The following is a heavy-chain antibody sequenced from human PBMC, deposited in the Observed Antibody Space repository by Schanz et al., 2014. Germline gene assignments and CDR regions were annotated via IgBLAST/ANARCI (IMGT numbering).Heavy chain of an antibody. J-gene: IGHJ3*02. CDR1: GFTFSSHW. V-gene: IGHV3-74*01. CDR3: ARKMKLGVYGGKGHDSLDI. Sequence: EVQLVQSGGGLVQPGGSLRLSCAASGFTFSSHWMHWVRQDPGKGLVWVARINSVGSNTDYADSVTGRFTISRDNAKNTLYLQMNTLRAEDTAVYYCARKMKLGVYGGKGHDSLDIWGQGTMVNVSS. D-gene: IGHD4-17*01. CDR2: INSVGSNT.